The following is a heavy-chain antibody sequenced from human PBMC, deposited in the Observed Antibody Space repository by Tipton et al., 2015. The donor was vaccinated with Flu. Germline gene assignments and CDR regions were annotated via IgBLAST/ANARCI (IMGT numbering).Heavy chain of an antibody. V-gene: IGHV4-38-2*01. CDR2: VHQTGNS. J-gene: IGHJ5*02. D-gene: IGHD4-11*01. CDR1: GYSISSGYD. CDR3: ARRDYSNYVSEPRSWFDP. Sequence: TLSLTCDVSGYSISSGYDWGWIRQPPGKGLEWIGNVHQTGNSYYNPSLMSRVTIAVDRPKNQFSLRLTSVSAADTAVYYCARRDYSNYVSEPRSWFDPWGQGTLVTVSS.